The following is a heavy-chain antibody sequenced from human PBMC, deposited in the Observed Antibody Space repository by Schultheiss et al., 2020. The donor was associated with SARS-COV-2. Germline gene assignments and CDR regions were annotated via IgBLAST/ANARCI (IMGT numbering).Heavy chain of an antibody. CDR1: GGTFSSYA. CDR3: ARAGLIVGADYYYYGMDV. Sequence: SVKVSCKASGGTFSSYAISWVRQAPGQGLEWMGGIIPIFGTANYAQKFQGRVTITRDTSVSTAYMELSSLRSEDTAVYYCARAGLIVGADYYYYGMDVWGQGTTVTVSS. J-gene: IGHJ6*02. CDR2: IIPIFGTA. V-gene: IGHV1-69*05. D-gene: IGHD1-26*01.